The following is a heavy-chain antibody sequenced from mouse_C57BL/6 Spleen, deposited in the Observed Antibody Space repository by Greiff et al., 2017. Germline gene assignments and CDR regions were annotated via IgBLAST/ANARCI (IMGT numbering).Heavy chain of an antibody. CDR2: IYPGSGST. D-gene: IGHD1-1*01. J-gene: IGHJ3*01. V-gene: IGHV1-55*01. CDR3: AQKENYDGSSFAY. CDR1: GYTFTSYW. Sequence: QVQLKQPGAELVKPGASVKMSCKASGYTFTSYWITWVKQRPGQGLEWIGDIYPGSGSTNYNAKFKSKATLTVDTSSSTDYMQLSSLTSEDSAVYYWAQKENYDGSSFAYWGQGTLVTVSA.